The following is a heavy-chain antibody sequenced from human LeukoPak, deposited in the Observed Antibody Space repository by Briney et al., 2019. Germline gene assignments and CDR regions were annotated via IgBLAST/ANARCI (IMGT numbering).Heavy chain of an antibody. CDR1: GYTFTSYG. J-gene: IGHJ5*02. CDR2: INPSGGSI. CDR3: ARDAWAARPGPKNWFDP. D-gene: IGHD6-6*01. V-gene: IGHV1-46*01. Sequence: ASVKVSCKASGYTFTSYGISWVRQAPGQGLEWMGIINPSGGSISYAQKFQGRVTMTRDTSTSTVYMELSSLRSDDTAVYYCARDAWAARPGPKNWFDPWGQGTLVTVSS.